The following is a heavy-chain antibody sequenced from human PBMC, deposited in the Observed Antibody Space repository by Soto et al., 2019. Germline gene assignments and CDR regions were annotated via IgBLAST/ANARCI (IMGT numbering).Heavy chain of an antibody. CDR1: GFTFSSYG. J-gene: IGHJ6*02. V-gene: IGHV3-30*18. CDR3: AKDLSTIAARMGYYYYYGMDV. Sequence: GSLRLSCAASGFTFSSYGMHWVRQAPGKGLEWVAVISYDGSNKYYADSVKGRFTISRDNSKNTLYLQMNSLRAEDTAVYYCAKDLSTIAARMGYYYYYGMDVWGQGTTVTVSS. CDR2: ISYDGSNK. D-gene: IGHD6-6*01.